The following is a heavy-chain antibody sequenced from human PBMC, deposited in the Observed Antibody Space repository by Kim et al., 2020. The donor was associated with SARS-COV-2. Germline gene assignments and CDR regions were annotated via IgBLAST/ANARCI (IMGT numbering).Heavy chain of an antibody. V-gene: IGHV4-39*06. J-gene: IGHJ6*02. CDR1: GGSISSSSYY. D-gene: IGHD6-13*01. CDR3: AIDPGIAAAGVRYYYYGMNV. Sequence: SETLSLTCTVSGGSISSSSYYWGWIRQPPGKGLEWIGSIYYSGSTYYNPSLKSRVTISGDTSKNQFPLKLSSVTAADTAVSYCAIDPGIAAAGVRYYYYGMNVWGQGTTVTVSS. CDR2: IYYSGST.